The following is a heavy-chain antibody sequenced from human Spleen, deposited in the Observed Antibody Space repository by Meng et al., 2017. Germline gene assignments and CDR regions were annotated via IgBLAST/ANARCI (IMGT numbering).Heavy chain of an antibody. J-gene: IGHJ4*02. Sequence: SETLSLTCTVSGGSISAYYWSWIRQPPGKGLEWIGYIYYTGSTNYNPSLKSRVTISVDTSKNQFSLKLSSVTAADTAVYYCAREDSSGWFDYWGQGTLVTVSS. CDR1: GGSISAYY. CDR3: AREDSSGWFDY. CDR2: IYYTGST. V-gene: IGHV4-59*01. D-gene: IGHD6-19*01.